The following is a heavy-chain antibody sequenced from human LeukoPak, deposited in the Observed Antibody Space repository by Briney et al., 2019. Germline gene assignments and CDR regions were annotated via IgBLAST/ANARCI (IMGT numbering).Heavy chain of an antibody. Sequence: GGSLRLSCAASGFTFSDYYMSWVRQAPGKGLEWVSYISSGGATIKYAESVKGRFTISRDNAKNSLYLQMSSVRVEDTAVYYCARVPGSRSPYFFDSWGQGALVTVSP. J-gene: IGHJ4*02. D-gene: IGHD1-26*01. CDR1: GFTFSDYY. V-gene: IGHV3-11*04. CDR2: ISSGGATI. CDR3: ARVPGSRSPYFFDS.